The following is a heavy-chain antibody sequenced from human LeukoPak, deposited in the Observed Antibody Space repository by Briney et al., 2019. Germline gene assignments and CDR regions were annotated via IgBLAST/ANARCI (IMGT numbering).Heavy chain of an antibody. CDR1: GYTLSRYW. Sequence: GGSLRLSCAASGYTLSRYWIHWVRQAPGKGLVWVSRINTDGTITTYADSVKGRFTISRDNAKNILYLQMNSLRVEDTAVYYCARDFSGYDDYWGQGTLVTVSS. D-gene: IGHD3-22*01. CDR2: INTDGTIT. V-gene: IGHV3-74*01. J-gene: IGHJ4*02. CDR3: ARDFSGYDDY.